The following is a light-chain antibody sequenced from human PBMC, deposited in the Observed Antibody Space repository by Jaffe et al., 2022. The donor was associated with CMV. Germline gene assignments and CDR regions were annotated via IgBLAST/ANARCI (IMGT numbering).Light chain of an antibody. J-gene: IGLJ3*02. CDR3: ASHTSSSTWV. CDR1: SSDVGAYNY. CDR2: DVT. V-gene: IGLV2-14*03. Sequence: QSALTQPASVSGSPGQSITISCTGTSSDVGAYNYVSWFQQHPGKAPKLMIYDVTNRPSGVSNRFSGSKSGNTASLTISGLQPEDEADYYCASHTSSSTWVFGGGTKLTVL.